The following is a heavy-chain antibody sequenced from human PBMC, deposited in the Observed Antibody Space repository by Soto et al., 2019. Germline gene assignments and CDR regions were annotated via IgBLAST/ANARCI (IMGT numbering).Heavy chain of an antibody. CDR1: GFTFSSSW. CDR2: IKQDGSEK. Sequence: ESGGGLVQPGGSLRLSCAASGFTFSSSWMSWVRQAAGKGLEWVANIKQDGSEKYYVDSVKGRFTISRDNAKNSLYLQMNSLRAEDTAVYYCARRIAAAGAYDYWGQGTLVTVSS. J-gene: IGHJ4*02. D-gene: IGHD6-13*01. V-gene: IGHV3-7*01. CDR3: ARRIAAAGAYDY.